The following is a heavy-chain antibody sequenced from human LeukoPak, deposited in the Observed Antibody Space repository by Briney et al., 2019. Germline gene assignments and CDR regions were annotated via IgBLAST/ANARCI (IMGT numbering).Heavy chain of an antibody. Sequence: SVKVSCKASGGTFSSYAISWVRQAPGQGLEWMGRIIPILGIANYAQKFQGRVTITADKSTSTAYMELSSLRSEDTAAYYCASATRYFDWLDYWGQRTLVTVSS. CDR3: ASATRYFDWLDY. D-gene: IGHD3-9*01. V-gene: IGHV1-69*04. CDR1: GGTFSSYA. J-gene: IGHJ4*02. CDR2: IIPILGIA.